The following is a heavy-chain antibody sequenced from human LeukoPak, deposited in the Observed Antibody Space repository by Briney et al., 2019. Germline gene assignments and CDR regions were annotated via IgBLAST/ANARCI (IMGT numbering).Heavy chain of an antibody. CDR2: ISGSGGST. D-gene: IGHD1-20*01. CDR3: AKDKTPYNWNPKANFDY. J-gene: IGHJ4*02. Sequence: GGSLRLSCAASGFTFSSYCMSWVRQAPGKGLEWVSAISGSGGSTYYADSVKGRFTISRDTSTNTLYLQMNSLRAEDTAVYYCAKDKTPYNWNPKANFDYWGQGTLVTVSS. CDR1: GFTFSSYC. V-gene: IGHV3-23*01.